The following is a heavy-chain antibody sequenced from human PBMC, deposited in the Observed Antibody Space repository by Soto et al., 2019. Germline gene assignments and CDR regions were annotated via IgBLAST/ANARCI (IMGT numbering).Heavy chain of an antibody. V-gene: IGHV3-33*01. CDR2: IWYDGSVK. D-gene: IGHD2-21*01. Sequence: GGSLRLSCAASGFTFGTYGMHWVRQAPGKGLGWVAGIWYDGSVKTYADSVKGRFSISRDNSQNTVYLQMNTLRAGDTAVYYCARADCGGQCPCDYWGQGTLVTVSS. J-gene: IGHJ4*02. CDR3: ARADCGGQCPCDY. CDR1: GFTFGTYG.